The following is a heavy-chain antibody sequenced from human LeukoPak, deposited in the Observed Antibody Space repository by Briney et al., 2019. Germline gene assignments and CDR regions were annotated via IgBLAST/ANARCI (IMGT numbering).Heavy chain of an antibody. J-gene: IGHJ5*02. CDR2: IYHYEGA. CDR3: ARHGGSIWSPHNWFDP. CDR1: SGSMSNYF. D-gene: IGHD6-13*01. Sequence: SETLSLTCSVSSGSMSNYFWSWIRQPPGKGLEWIGYIYHYEGANYNPSLKSRVTMSVDTSKNQVSLKLTSVTAADTAVYYCARHGGSIWSPHNWFDPWGQGTLVTVSS. V-gene: IGHV4-59*08.